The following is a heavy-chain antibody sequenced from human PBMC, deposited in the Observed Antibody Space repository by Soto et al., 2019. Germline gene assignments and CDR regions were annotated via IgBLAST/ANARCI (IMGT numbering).Heavy chain of an antibody. Sequence: GESLKISCKGSGYSFTSYWISWVRQMPGKGLEWMGRIDPSDSYTNYSPSFQGHVTISADKSISTAYLQWSSLKASDTAMYYCARHKKPRWLEADYYYYGMDVWGQGTTVTVSS. CDR1: GYSFTSYW. CDR3: ARHKKPRWLEADYYYYGMDV. CDR2: IDPSDSYT. D-gene: IGHD5-12*01. J-gene: IGHJ6*02. V-gene: IGHV5-10-1*01.